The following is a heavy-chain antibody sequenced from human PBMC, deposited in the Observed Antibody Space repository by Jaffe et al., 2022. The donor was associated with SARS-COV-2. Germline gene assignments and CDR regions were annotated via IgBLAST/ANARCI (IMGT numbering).Heavy chain of an antibody. Sequence: EMQMVESGGGAARPGGSLRLSCAASGFKFDDYGMIWVRQVPGKGLEWVSGINWSGVSIAYADSVKGRFTIYRDNAKNSLYLQMNSLRAEDTALYHCARSRYSSSWYAFDSWGQGTLVTVSS. CDR1: GFKFDDYG. CDR2: INWSGVSI. V-gene: IGHV3-20*01. D-gene: IGHD6-13*01. J-gene: IGHJ4*02. CDR3: ARSRYSSSWYAFDS.